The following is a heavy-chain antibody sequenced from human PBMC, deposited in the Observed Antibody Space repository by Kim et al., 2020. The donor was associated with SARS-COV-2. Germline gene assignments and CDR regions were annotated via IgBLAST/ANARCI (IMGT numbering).Heavy chain of an antibody. J-gene: IGHJ6*02. CDR2: IRSKAYGGTT. CDR1: GFTFGDYA. D-gene: IGHD3-22*01. V-gene: IGHV3-49*03. Sequence: GGSLRLSCTASGFTFGDYAMSWFRQAPGKGLEWVGFIRSKAYGGTTEYAASVKGRFTISRDDSKSIAYLQMNSLKTEDTAVYYCTRAYYYDSSGYYYQEISYGRDVWGQGTTVTVSS. CDR3: TRAYYYDSSGYYYQEISYGRDV.